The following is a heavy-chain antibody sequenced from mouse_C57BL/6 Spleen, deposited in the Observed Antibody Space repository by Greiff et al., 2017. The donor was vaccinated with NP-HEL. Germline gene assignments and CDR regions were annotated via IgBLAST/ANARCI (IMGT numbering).Heavy chain of an antibody. CDR1: GFTFSSYA. CDR3: TRDYYGSSLYYAMDY. Sequence: DVKLQESGEGLVKPGGSLKLSCAASGFTFSSYAMSWVRQTPEKRLEWVAYISSGGDYIYYADTVKGRFTISRDNARNTLYLQMSSLKSEDTAMYYCTRDYYGSSLYYAMDYWGQGTSVTVSS. J-gene: IGHJ4*01. CDR2: ISSGGDYI. V-gene: IGHV5-9-1*02. D-gene: IGHD1-1*01.